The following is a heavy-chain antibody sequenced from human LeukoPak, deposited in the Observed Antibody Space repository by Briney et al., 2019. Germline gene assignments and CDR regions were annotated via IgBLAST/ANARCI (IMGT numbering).Heavy chain of an antibody. J-gene: IGHJ4*02. Sequence: GASVKVSCKASGYTFTTHAMNWVRQAPGQGLEWMGWINTNTGNPTYAQGFTGRFVFSLDTSVSTAYLQISSLKAEDTAVYYCARDRGLYSSGWDPAFDYWGQGTLVAVSS. V-gene: IGHV7-4-1*02. CDR1: GYTFTTHA. CDR2: INTNTGNP. CDR3: ARDRGLYSSGWDPAFDY. D-gene: IGHD6-19*01.